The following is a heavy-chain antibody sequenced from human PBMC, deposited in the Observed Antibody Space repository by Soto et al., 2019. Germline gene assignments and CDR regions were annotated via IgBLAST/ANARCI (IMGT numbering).Heavy chain of an antibody. J-gene: IGHJ4*02. CDR3: AKSLVYDILTGYSGPLDY. Sequence: GGSLRLSCVACGFTFSSYGIHWVRQAPGKGLEWVAVISYDGSNKYYADSVKGRFTISRDNTKNTLYLQMNSLRAEDTAVYYCAKSLVYDILTGYSGPLDYWGQGTLVTVSS. CDR1: GFTFSSYG. CDR2: ISYDGSNK. D-gene: IGHD3-9*01. V-gene: IGHV3-30*18.